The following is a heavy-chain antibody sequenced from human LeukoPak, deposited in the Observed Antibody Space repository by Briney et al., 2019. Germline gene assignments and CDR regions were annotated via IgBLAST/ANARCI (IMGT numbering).Heavy chain of an antibody. D-gene: IGHD3-16*01. Sequence: GGSLRLSCAASGFTVSNNYMSWVRQAPGKGLEWVSVIYRDGSTYYADSVKGRFTISRDNSKKTVYLQMSSLTIEDTAVYYCAKEPGEGGSAFDYWGQGTLVTVYS. CDR3: AKEPGEGGSAFDY. J-gene: IGHJ4*02. CDR2: IYRDGST. CDR1: GFTVSNNY. V-gene: IGHV3-53*05.